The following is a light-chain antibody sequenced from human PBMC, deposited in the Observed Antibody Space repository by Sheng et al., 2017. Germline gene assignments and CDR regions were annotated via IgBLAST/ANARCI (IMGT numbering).Light chain of an antibody. CDR1: QRISTY. CDR3: QQSYSTPFT. V-gene: IGKV1-39*01. Sequence: DIQMTQSPSSLSASVGDRVTITCRASQRISTYLSWYQQKPGIAPKLLIYVASNLQSGVPSRFSGSGSGTDFTLTISSLQPEDFATYYCQQSYSTPFTFGPGTKVDIK. J-gene: IGKJ3*01. CDR2: VAS.